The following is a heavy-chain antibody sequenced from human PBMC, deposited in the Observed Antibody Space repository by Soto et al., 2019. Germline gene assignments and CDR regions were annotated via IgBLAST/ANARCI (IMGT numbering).Heavy chain of an antibody. J-gene: IGHJ6*02. CDR1: GYTFTSYG. V-gene: IGHV1-18*01. CDR2: ISAYNGNT. D-gene: IGHD6-19*01. CDR3: ARDIGSGWYVVREYYYYGMDV. Sequence: ASVKVSCKASGYTFTSYGISWVRQAPGQGLEWMGWISAYNGNTNYAQKLQGRVTMTTDTSTSTAYMELRSLRSDDTAVYYCARDIGSGWYVVREYYYYGMDVWGQGTTVTVSS.